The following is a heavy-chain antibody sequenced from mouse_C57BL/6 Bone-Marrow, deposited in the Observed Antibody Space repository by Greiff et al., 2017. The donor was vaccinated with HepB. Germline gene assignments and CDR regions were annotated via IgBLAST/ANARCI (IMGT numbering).Heavy chain of an antibody. CDR1: GYTFTSYW. V-gene: IGHV1-72*01. J-gene: IGHJ3*01. Sequence: QVQLQQPGAELVKPGASVKLSCKASGYTFTSYWMHWVKQRPGRGLEWIGRIDPKSGGTKYNEKFKSKATLTVDKPSSTAYMQLSSLTSEDSAVYYCARLRRLRRFAYWGQGTLVTVSA. CDR2: IDPKSGGT. CDR3: ARLRRLRRFAY. D-gene: IGHD2-4*01.